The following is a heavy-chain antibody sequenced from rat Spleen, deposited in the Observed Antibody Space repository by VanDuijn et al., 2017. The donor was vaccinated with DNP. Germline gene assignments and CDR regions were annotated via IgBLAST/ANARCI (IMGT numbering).Heavy chain of an antibody. D-gene: IGHD1-10*01. J-gene: IGHJ4*01. V-gene: IGHV5-25*01. CDR1: GFTFSDYY. Sequence: EVLLVESDGGLVQPGRSLKLSCAVSGFTFSDYYMAWVRQAPTKGLEWVASISTGGGNTYYRDSVKGRFTISRDNAKSTLYLQMDSLRSEDTATYYCARHRTTSPYYYAMDAWGQGASVTVSS. CDR3: ARHRTTSPYYYAMDA. CDR2: ISTGGGNT.